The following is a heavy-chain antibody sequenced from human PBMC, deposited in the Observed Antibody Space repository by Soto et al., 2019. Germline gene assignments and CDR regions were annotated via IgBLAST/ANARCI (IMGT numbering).Heavy chain of an antibody. CDR2: IYYSGST. Sequence: QVQLQESGPGLVKPSQTLSLTCTVSGGSISSGDYYWSWIRQPPGKGLEWIGYIYYSGSTYYNPSLKSRVTISVDTSKNQFSLKLSSVTAADTAVYYCARGGTIFGVVTPGFDYWGQGTLVTVSS. D-gene: IGHD3-3*01. V-gene: IGHV4-30-4*01. J-gene: IGHJ4*02. CDR1: GGSISSGDYY. CDR3: ARGGTIFGVVTPGFDY.